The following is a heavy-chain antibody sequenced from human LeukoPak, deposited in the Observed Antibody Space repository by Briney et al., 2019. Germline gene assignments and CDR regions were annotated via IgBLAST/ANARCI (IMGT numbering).Heavy chain of an antibody. D-gene: IGHD2-2*02. V-gene: IGHV1-2*02. J-gene: IGHJ5*02. CDR1: GYTFTDYY. CDR2: INPNSGGT. CDR3: ARVVVPPAIRGKWFDP. Sequence: APVKVSCKTSGYTFTDYYIHWVRQAPGQGLEWMGWINPNSGGTNYAQKFQGRVTMSRDTSISTVYMELSRLRSDDTAEYYCARVVVPPAIRGKWFDPWGQGTLVTVSS.